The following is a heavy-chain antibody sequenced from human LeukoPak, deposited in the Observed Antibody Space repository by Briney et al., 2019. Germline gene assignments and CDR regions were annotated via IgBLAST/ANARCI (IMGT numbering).Heavy chain of an antibody. CDR3: AKDLGPMVRGAHDY. CDR2: IYSGGST. J-gene: IGHJ4*02. CDR1: GFTVSSNY. D-gene: IGHD3-10*01. V-gene: IGHV3-66*01. Sequence: PGGSLRLSYAASGFTVSSNYMSWVRQAPGKGLEWVSVIYSGGSTYYADSVKGRFTISRDNSKNTLYLQMNSLRAEDTAVYYCAKDLGPMVRGAHDYWGQGTLVTVSS.